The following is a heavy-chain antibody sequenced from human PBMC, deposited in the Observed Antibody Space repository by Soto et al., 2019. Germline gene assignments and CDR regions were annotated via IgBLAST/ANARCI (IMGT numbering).Heavy chain of an antibody. J-gene: IGHJ4*02. CDR1: GFTFSTYG. CDR2: ISYDGRNK. V-gene: IGHV3-30*18. CDR3: AKVSSSWYAGFFDL. D-gene: IGHD6-13*01. Sequence: PGGSLRLSCAASGFTFSTYGMHWVRQAPGKGLEWVAVISYDGRNKFYVDSVQGRFTISRDNSDNTLYLQMNTLRAEDTAIYYCAKVSSSWYAGFFDLWGQGTLVTVSS.